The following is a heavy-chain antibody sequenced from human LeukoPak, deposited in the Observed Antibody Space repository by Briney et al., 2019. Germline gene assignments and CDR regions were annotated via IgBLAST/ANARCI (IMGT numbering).Heavy chain of an antibody. V-gene: IGHV3-53*01. CDR1: GFTVSSNY. CDR3: ARDLVGSNWGFEY. D-gene: IGHD6-13*01. CDR2: IYSGGST. Sequence: GGSLRLSCAASGFTVSSNYMNWVRQAPGKGLEWVSVIYSGGSTYYADSVKGRFTISRDNSKNTLYLQMNSLRAEDTAVYYCARDLVGSNWGFEYWGQGTLVTVSS. J-gene: IGHJ4*02.